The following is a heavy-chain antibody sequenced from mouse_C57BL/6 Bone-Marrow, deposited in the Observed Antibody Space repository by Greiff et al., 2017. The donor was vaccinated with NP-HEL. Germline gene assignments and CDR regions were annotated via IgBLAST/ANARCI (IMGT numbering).Heavy chain of an antibody. V-gene: IGHV1-81*01. J-gene: IGHJ1*03. CDR3: ARDYGSSPTPYFDV. CDR2: IYPRSGNT. CDR1: GYTFTSYG. Sequence: VQLQQSVAELARPGASVKLSCKASGYTFTSYGISWVKQRTGQGLEWIGEIYPRSGNTYYNEKFKGKATLTADKSSSTAYMELRSLTSEDSAVYFCARDYGSSPTPYFDVWGTGTTVTVSS. D-gene: IGHD1-1*01.